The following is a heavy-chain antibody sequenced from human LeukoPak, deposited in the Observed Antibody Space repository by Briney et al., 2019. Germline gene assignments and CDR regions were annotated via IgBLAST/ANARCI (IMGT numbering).Heavy chain of an antibody. Sequence: GGSLRLSCAASGFTFSSYAMSWVRQAPGKGLEWVSAISGSGGSTYYADSVKGRFTISRDNSKNTLYLQMNSLRAEDTAVYYCAKPYDILTGYPVLRFGYWGQGTLVTVSS. J-gene: IGHJ4*02. CDR3: AKPYDILTGYPVLRFGY. D-gene: IGHD3-9*01. CDR2: ISGSGGST. CDR1: GFTFSSYA. V-gene: IGHV3-23*01.